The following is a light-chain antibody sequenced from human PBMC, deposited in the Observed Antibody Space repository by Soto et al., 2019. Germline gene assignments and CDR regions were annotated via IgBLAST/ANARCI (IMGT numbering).Light chain of an antibody. CDR3: QQHSDWPLT. CDR2: RTS. V-gene: IGKV3-15*01. Sequence: EIVMTQSPATLSVSPGERATLSCRASQSISSNLAWYQQKPGQAPRLLMFRTSSRATGFPARFSGSGSGTEFNLTISSLQSEDFAVYYCQQHSDWPLTFGGGTKWIS. CDR1: QSISSN. J-gene: IGKJ4*01.